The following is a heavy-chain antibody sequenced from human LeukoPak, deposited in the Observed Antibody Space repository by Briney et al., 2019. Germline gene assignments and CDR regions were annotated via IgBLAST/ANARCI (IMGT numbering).Heavy chain of an antibody. J-gene: IGHJ6*03. V-gene: IGHV5-51*01. Sequence: GESLKIFCKGSGYIFARYWSGWVRQLPGRGLELMGIICPDDSGTRYSASLHGQVPISADKSLSTAYLQWSSLKASDTAMYYCARHIYSYDFMIDYIDVWGEGTTVTVSS. CDR2: ICPDDSGT. D-gene: IGHD5-18*01. CDR3: ARHIYSYDFMIDYIDV. CDR1: GYIFARYW.